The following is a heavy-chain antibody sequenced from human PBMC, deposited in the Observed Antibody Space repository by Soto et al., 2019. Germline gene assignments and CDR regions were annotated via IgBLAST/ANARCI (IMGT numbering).Heavy chain of an antibody. D-gene: IGHD3-22*01. J-gene: IGHJ3*02. CDR1: GYTFTDYY. V-gene: IGHV1-24*01. CDR3: ATSTMIVVVISDPPWRAFDI. CDR2: FDPEDGET. Sequence: GASVKVSCKASGYTFTDYYTHWVRQAPGEGLEWMGGFDPEDGETIYAQKFQGRVTMTEDTSTDTAYMELSSLRSEDTAVYYCATSTMIVVVISDPPWRAFDIWGQGTMVTVSS.